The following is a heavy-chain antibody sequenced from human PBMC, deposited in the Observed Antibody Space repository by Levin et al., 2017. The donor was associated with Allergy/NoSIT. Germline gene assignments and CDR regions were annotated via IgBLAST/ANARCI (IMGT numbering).Heavy chain of an antibody. Sequence: ESGPTLVKPTQTLTLTCTFSGFSLNTRGLCVTWLRQPPGKALEWLALIDWDGDEYYSTSLKTRLTISRDTSKNQVVPTMTDMDPVDTATYYCARMTYLDSSGSYIGRGWFDPWGQGALVTVSS. D-gene: IGHD3-22*01. J-gene: IGHJ5*02. V-gene: IGHV2-70*13. CDR2: IDWDGDE. CDR1: GFSLNTRGLC. CDR3: ARMTYLDSSGSYIGRGWFDP.